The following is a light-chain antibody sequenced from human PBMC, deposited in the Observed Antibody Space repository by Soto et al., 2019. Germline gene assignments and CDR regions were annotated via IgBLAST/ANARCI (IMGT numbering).Light chain of an antibody. CDR3: QHYNSYSNA. J-gene: IGKJ1*01. CDR1: QSVSSH. V-gene: IGKV3-15*01. Sequence: EIGMTQSPATLSVSPGEGATVSCRASQSVSSHLAWYQHKPGQAPKLLFYDASAMSPGIPARFSGSGSGTEFTLTISSLQSEDFAVYYCQHYNSYSNAFGQGTRVEIK. CDR2: DAS.